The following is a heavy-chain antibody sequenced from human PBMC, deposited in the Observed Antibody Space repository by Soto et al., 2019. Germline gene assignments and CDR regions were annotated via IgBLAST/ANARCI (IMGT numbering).Heavy chain of an antibody. CDR1: GYTFVNYE. Sequence: GASVKVSCKASGYTFVNYEINWVRQATGRGLEWLGWMNPHSGDTFYAQNFQGRVTMTRNTSITTAYMELNSLKSEDTAVYYCARQQAMDYWGQGTLVTVSS. CDR2: MNPHSGDT. CDR3: ARQQAMDY. V-gene: IGHV1-8*01. J-gene: IGHJ4*02.